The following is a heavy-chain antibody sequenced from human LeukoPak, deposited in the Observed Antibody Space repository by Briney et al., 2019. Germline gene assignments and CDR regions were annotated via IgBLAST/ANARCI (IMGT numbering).Heavy chain of an antibody. CDR1: GYTFTSYD. J-gene: IGHJ4*02. V-gene: IGHV1-69*05. CDR2: IIPIFGTA. D-gene: IGHD1-26*01. CDR3: ARSLVGATGLDY. Sequence: SVKVSCKASGYTFTSYDISWVRQAPGQGLEWMGGIIPIFGTANYAQKFQGRVTITTDESTSTAYMELSSLRSEDTAVYYCARSLVGATGLDYWGQGTLVTVSS.